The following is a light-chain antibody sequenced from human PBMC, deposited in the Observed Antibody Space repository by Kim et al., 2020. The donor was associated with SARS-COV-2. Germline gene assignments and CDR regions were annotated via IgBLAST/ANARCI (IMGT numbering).Light chain of an antibody. V-gene: IGKV1-8*01. CDR2: AAS. CDR1: QGISSY. J-gene: IGKJ2*01. Sequence: IQMTQSPSSFSASTGDRVTITCRASQGISSYLAWYQQKPGKAPKLLIYAASTLQSGVPSRFSGSGSGTDFTLTISCLQSEDFATYYCQQYYSYPTFGQGTKLEI. CDR3: QQYYSYPT.